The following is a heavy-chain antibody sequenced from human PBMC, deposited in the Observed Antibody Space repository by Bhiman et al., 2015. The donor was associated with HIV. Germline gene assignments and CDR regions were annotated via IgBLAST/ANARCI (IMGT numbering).Heavy chain of an antibody. D-gene: IGHD6-6*01. CDR2: ISSSSYI. CDR1: GFTFSSHS. J-gene: IGHJ5*02. CDR3: ARGSSSSLSAERFDP. V-gene: IGHV3-21*01. Sequence: EVQLEESGGGLVKPGGSLRLSCAASGFTFSSHSMNWVRQAPGKGLEWVSSISSSSYIYYADSVKGRFTISRDNAKNSLYLQMNSLRAEDTAVYYCARGSSSSLSAERFDPWGQGTLVTVSS.